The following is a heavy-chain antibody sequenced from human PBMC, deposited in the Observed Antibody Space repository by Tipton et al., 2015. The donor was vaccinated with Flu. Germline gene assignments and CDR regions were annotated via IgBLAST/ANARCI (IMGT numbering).Heavy chain of an antibody. CDR1: GYSISSGYY. D-gene: IGHD6-13*01. Sequence: TLSLTCAVSGYSISSGYYWGWIRQPPGKGLELIGSLHHSGSSYYNPSLKSRVTISLDTTKNQFSLKLNSVTAADTAVYYCARAELTGHQLVPHWYFDLWGRGTLVTVSS. V-gene: IGHV4-38-2*01. J-gene: IGHJ2*01. CDR3: ARAELTGHQLVPHWYFDL. CDR2: LHHSGSS.